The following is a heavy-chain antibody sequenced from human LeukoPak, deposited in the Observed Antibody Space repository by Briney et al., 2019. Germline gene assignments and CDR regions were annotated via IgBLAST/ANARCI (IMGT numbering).Heavy chain of an antibody. D-gene: IGHD6-6*01. V-gene: IGHV3-20*04. CDR2: INGNGGSR. Sequence: GGSLRLSCAASGFIFADYGMTWVRHAPGKGLEWVSGINGNGGSRGYAASVKGRFTISRDNANNSLYLQMNSLRAEDTALYYCARGSSFHNYWGQGTLVTVSS. CDR3: ARGSSFHNY. J-gene: IGHJ4*02. CDR1: GFIFADYG.